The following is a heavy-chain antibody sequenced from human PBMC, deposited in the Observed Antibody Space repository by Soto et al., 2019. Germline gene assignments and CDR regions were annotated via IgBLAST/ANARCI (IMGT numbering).Heavy chain of an antibody. D-gene: IGHD4-4*01. Sequence: QVQLVQSGAEVKKPGSSVKVSCKASGGTFSSYAISWVRQAPGQGLEWMGGIIPIFGTANYAQKFQGRVTITADESTSNAYMGLSILRSEDTAVYYCAREVTSVEANFYGMDVWGQGTKVTVSS. CDR2: IIPIFGTA. V-gene: IGHV1-69*12. CDR3: AREVTSVEANFYGMDV. CDR1: GGTFSSYA. J-gene: IGHJ6*02.